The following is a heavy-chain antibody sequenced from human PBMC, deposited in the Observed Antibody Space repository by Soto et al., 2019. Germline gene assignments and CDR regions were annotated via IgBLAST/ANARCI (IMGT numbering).Heavy chain of an antibody. J-gene: IGHJ4*02. CDR3: AKDTGGYYDILTGYYDY. CDR2: ISWNSGSI. Sequence: QAGGSLRLSCAASGFTFDGYAMHWVRQAPGKGLEWVSGISWNSGSIGYADSVKGRFTISRDNAKNSLYLQMNSLRAEDTALYYCAKDTGGYYDILTGYYDYRGQGTLVTVSS. CDR1: GFTFDGYA. V-gene: IGHV3-9*01. D-gene: IGHD3-9*01.